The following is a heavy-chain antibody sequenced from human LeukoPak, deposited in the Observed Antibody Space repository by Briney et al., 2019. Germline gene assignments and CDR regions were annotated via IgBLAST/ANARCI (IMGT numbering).Heavy chain of an antibody. D-gene: IGHD4-17*01. J-gene: IGHJ4*02. Sequence: GESLKVSCKGSGYSFTSYWIGWVRQMPGKGLEWMGIIYPGDSDTRYSPSFQGQVTISADKSISTAYLQWSSLKASDTAMYYCARSAAVTTTHLDYWGQGTLVTVSS. V-gene: IGHV5-51*01. CDR3: ARSAAVTTTHLDY. CDR2: IYPGDSDT. CDR1: GYSFTSYW.